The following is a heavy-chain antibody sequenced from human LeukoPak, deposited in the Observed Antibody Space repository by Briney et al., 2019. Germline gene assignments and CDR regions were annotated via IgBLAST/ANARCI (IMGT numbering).Heavy chain of an antibody. Sequence: ASVKVSCKASGYTFTSYDINWVRQATGQGLEWMGWMNPNSGNTGYAQKFQGRVTMTTDTSTSTAYMELRSLRSDDTAVYYCARDPYYGSGNFDYWGQGTLVTVSS. CDR1: GYTFTSYD. J-gene: IGHJ4*02. D-gene: IGHD3-10*01. CDR2: MNPNSGNT. V-gene: IGHV1-8*02. CDR3: ARDPYYGSGNFDY.